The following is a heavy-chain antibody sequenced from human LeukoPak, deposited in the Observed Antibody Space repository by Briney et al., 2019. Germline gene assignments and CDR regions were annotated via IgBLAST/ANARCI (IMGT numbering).Heavy chain of an antibody. CDR1: GFTFSSDG. CDR3: AKLAAYDVDY. Sequence: PGGCMRLSCAGAGFTFSSDGMRWVRQAPGKGLEWVAVISYDGSNKYYADSVKGRFTISRDNSKNTLYLQMNSLRAEDTAVYYCAKLAAYDVDYWGQGTLVTVSS. CDR2: ISYDGSNK. V-gene: IGHV3-30*18. J-gene: IGHJ4*02. D-gene: IGHD5-12*01.